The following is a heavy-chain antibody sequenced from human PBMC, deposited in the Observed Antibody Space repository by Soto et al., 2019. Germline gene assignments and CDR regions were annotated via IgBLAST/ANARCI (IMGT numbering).Heavy chain of an antibody. J-gene: IGHJ3*02. CDR1: GFTFTNAW. V-gene: IGHV3-15*07. Sequence: EVQLVGSGGGLVTPGGSLRLSCEASGFTFTNAWMNWVRQAPGQGLEWVGRIRSNSDGGTTDYAAPVKGRFSISRDDPKNTLYLQMNSLKTEDTAVYYCSTTKAGTNTFGIWGQGTMVTVSS. CDR3: STTKAGTNTFGI. D-gene: IGHD1-7*01. CDR2: IRSNSDGGTT.